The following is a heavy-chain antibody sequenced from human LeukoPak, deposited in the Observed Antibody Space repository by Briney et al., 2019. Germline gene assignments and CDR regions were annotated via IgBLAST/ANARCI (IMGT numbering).Heavy chain of an antibody. V-gene: IGHV4-39*01. CDR1: GGSISSSSYY. D-gene: IGHD3-10*02. J-gene: IGHJ3*02. CDR3: ARHYDTYYYVIAFDI. CDR2: IYYSGST. Sequence: SSETLSLACTVSGGSISSSSYYWGWIRQPPGKGLEWIGSIYYSGSTYYNPSLKSRVTISVDTSKNQFSLKLSSVTAADTAVYYCARHYDTYYYVIAFDIWGQGTMVTVSS.